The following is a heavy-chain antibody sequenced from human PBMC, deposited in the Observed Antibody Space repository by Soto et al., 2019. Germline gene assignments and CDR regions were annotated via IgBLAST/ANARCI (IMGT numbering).Heavy chain of an antibody. D-gene: IGHD2-2*01. CDR2: ISSNSSYI. CDR3: ARDGPAKGRTSYFDY. CDR1: GFTFSSYS. J-gene: IGHJ4*02. V-gene: IGHV3-21*01. Sequence: PGGSLRLSCAASGFTFSSYSMNWVRQAPGKGLEWVSSISSNSSYIYYADSVKGRFTISRDNAKNSLYLQMNSLRAEDTAVYYCARDGPAKGRTSYFDYWGQGTLVTVSS.